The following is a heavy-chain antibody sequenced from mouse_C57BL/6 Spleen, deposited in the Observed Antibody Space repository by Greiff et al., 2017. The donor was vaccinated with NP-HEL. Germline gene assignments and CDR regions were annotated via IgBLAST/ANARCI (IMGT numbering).Heavy chain of an antibody. CDR3: ASPEGY. CDR1: GYTFTSYW. V-gene: IGHV1-59*01. Sequence: QVQLQQPGAELVRPGTSVKLSCKASGYTFTSYWMHWVKQRPGQGLEWIGVIDPSDSYTSYNQKFKGKATLTVDTSSSTAYVQLSSLTSEASAVYYCASPEGYWGQGTTLTVSS. CDR2: IDPSDSYT. J-gene: IGHJ2*01.